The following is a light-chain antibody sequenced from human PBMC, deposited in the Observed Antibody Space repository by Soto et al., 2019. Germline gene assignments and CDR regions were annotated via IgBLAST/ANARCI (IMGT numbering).Light chain of an antibody. CDR2: GAS. J-gene: IGKJ1*01. V-gene: IGKV3-20*01. CDR3: QPYGSSPRT. CDR1: QSVSSSY. Sequence: EIVLTQSPGTLSLSPGERATLSCRASQSVSSSYLAWYQQKPGQAPRLLIYGASNRATGIPDRFSGSGSGTGFTLNISRLEPEDFAVYYCQPYGSSPRTFGQGTKVEIK.